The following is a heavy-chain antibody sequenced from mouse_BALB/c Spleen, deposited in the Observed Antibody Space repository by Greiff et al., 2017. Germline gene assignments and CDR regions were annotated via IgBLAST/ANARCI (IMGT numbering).Heavy chain of an antibody. V-gene: IGHV6-6*02. CDR1: GFTFSNYW. J-gene: IGHJ4*01. CDR2: IRLKSNNYAT. Sequence: EVKLVESGGGLVQPGGSMKLSCVASGFTFSNYWMNWVRQSPEKGLEWVAEIRLKSNNYATHYAESVKGRFTISRDDSKSSVYLQMNNLRAEDTGIYYCTRRDGYYVLMDYWGQGTSVTVYS. D-gene: IGHD2-3*01. CDR3: TRRDGYYVLMDY.